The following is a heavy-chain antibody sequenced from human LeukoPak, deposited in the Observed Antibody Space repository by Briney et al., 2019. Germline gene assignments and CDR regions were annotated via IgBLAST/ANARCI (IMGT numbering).Heavy chain of an antibody. CDR1: GYSFTSYW. D-gene: IGHD3-22*01. J-gene: IGHJ4*02. CDR3: ARVITSYYFDY. CDR2: IYPGDSDT. V-gene: IGHV5-51*01. Sequence: GESLQISCQGSGYSFTSYWIGWVRHMPGKGLEWMGIIYPGDSDTRYSPSFQGQVTISADKSISTAYLQWSSLKASDTAMYYCARVITSYYFDYWGQATLVTVSS.